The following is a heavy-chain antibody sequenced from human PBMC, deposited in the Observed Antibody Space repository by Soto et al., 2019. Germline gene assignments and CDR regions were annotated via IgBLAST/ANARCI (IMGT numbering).Heavy chain of an antibody. CDR3: ARVSDAPTVTLFDY. D-gene: IGHD4-4*01. V-gene: IGHV4-61*01. J-gene: IGHJ4*02. CDR2: IYYSGST. CDR1: GGSVSSGSYY. Sequence: LSLTCTVSGGSVSSGSYYWSWIRQPPGKGLEWIGYIYYSGSTNYNPSLKSRVTISVDTSKNQFSLKLSSVTAADTAVYYCARVSDAPTVTLFDYWGQGTLVTVSS.